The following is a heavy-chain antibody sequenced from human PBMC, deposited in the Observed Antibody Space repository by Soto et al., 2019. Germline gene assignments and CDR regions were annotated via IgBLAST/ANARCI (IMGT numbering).Heavy chain of an antibody. CDR1: GGSISSYY. CDR3: ARQQWLVYWYFDL. V-gene: IGHV4-59*08. J-gene: IGHJ2*01. CDR2: IYYSGST. Sequence: QVQLQESGPGLVKPSETLSLTCTVSGGSISSYYWSWIQQPPGKGLEWIGYIYYSGSTNYNPSLKSRVTISVDTSKNQFSLKLSSVTAADTAVYYCARQQWLVYWYFDLWGRGTLVTVSS. D-gene: IGHD6-19*01.